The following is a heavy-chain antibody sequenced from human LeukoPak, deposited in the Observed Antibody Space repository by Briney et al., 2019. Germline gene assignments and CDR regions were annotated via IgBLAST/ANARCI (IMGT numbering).Heavy chain of an antibody. Sequence: SETLSLTCTVSGGSIRNCSYYWSWLPQPAGKGLEWFGRLYTSGSNNYNPSLKSRLTISVDTSKNQFSLKLSSVPAADTAVDYCARAGYYDFWSGYYTDAGNYYYMDVWGKGTTVTVS. CDR1: GGSIRNCSYY. V-gene: IGHV4-61*02. CDR2: LYTSGSN. CDR3: ARAGYYDFWSGYYTDAGNYYYMDV. D-gene: IGHD3-3*01. J-gene: IGHJ6*03.